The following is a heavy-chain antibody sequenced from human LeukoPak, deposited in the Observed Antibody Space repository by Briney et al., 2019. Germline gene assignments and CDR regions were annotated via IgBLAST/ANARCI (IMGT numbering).Heavy chain of an antibody. CDR3: AKDRAFGQFLWGNDY. CDR2: IKQDGSEK. Sequence: PGRSLRLSCAASGFTFSSYWMSWVRQAPGKGLEWVANIKQDGSEKYYVDSVKGRFTISRDNAKNSLYLQMNSLRAEDTALYYCAKDRAFGQFLWGNDYWGQGTLVTVSS. CDR1: GFTFSSYW. J-gene: IGHJ4*02. D-gene: IGHD3-10*01. V-gene: IGHV3-7*01.